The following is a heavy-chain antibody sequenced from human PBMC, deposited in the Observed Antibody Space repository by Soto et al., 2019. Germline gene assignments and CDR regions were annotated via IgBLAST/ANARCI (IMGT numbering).Heavy chain of an antibody. Sequence: SCKTSGYPFPSFEVHWIRQAPGQRPEWMGGISNAGSGNAKYSQKFQDRLTITGDKRATTVYMALSSLTSEDTATYYCARESNHYQDFFQNWGQGTQVTVSS. CDR1: GYPFPSFE. CDR2: ISNAGSGNA. J-gene: IGHJ4*02. D-gene: IGHD2-2*01. CDR3: ARESNHYQDFFQN. V-gene: IGHV1-3*01.